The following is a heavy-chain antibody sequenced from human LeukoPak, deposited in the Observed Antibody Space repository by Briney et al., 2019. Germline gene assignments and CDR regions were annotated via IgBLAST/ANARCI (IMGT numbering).Heavy chain of an antibody. D-gene: IGHD6-19*01. J-gene: IGHJ5*02. V-gene: IGHV1-18*01. CDR1: GYTFTSYG. CDR2: LSAYNGNT. CDR3: ARVTVDSSGWYAPTRAYNWFDP. Sequence: GASVKVSCKASGYTFTSYGISWVRQAPGQGLEWMGWLSAYNGNTNYAQKLQGRVTMTTDTSTSTAYMELRSLRSDDTAVYYCARVTVDSSGWYAPTRAYNWFDPWGQGTLVTVSS.